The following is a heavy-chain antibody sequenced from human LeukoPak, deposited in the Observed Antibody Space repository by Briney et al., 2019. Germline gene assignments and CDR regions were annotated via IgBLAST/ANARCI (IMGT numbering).Heavy chain of an antibody. V-gene: IGHV3-23*01. D-gene: IGHD6-6*01. CDR3: AKGYSSSPPRRSYMDV. CDR1: GFTFSSYA. CDR2: ISGSGGST. Sequence: GGSLRLSCAASGFTFSSYAMSWVRQAPGKGLEWVSAISGSGGSTYYADSVKGRFTISRDNSKNTLYLQMNSLRAEDTAVYYCAKGYSSSPPRRSYMDVWGKGTTATVSS. J-gene: IGHJ6*03.